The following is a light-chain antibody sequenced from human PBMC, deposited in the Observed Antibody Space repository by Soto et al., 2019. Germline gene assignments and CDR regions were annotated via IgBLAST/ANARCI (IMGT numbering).Light chain of an antibody. V-gene: IGKV1-33*01. Sequence: DIQMTQSPSSLSASVGDRVTITCQASQDITNYLNWYQQKPGKAPKLLIYDASNLETGVPSRFSGSGSGTDFTFTISSLQPEDIATYYCHQYDNLPHIFGQGTKLEIK. CDR2: DAS. J-gene: IGKJ2*01. CDR3: HQYDNLPHI. CDR1: QDITNY.